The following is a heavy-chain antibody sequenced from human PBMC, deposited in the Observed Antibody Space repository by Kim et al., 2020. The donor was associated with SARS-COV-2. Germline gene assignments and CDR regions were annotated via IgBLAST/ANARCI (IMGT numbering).Heavy chain of an antibody. CDR3: ARDLSAGSYYYYGMDV. V-gene: IGHV3-7*03. CDR1: GFTFSSYW. CDR2: IKQDGSEK. D-gene: IGHD3-10*01. Sequence: GGSLRLSCAASGFTFSSYWMSWVRQAPGKGREWVANIKQDGSEKYYVDSVKGRFTISRDNAKNSLYLQMNSLRAEDTAVYYCARDLSAGSYYYYGMDVWGQGTTVTVSS. J-gene: IGHJ6*02.